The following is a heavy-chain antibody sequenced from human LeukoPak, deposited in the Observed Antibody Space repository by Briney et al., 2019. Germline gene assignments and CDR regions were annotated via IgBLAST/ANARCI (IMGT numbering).Heavy chain of an antibody. Sequence: ASVKVSCKASGYTFTSYGISWVRQAPGQGLEWMGWISAYNGNTNYAQKLQGRVTMTTDTSTSTAYMELRSLRSDDTAVYYCARVVVVPAAARCDGMDVWGQGTTVTVSS. CDR2: ISAYNGNT. CDR1: GYTFTSYG. CDR3: ARVVVVPAAARCDGMDV. V-gene: IGHV1-18*01. J-gene: IGHJ6*02. D-gene: IGHD2-2*01.